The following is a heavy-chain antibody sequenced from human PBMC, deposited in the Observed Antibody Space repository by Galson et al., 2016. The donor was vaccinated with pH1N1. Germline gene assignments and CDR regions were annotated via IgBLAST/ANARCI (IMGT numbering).Heavy chain of an antibody. Sequence: SVKVSCKASGNTFTTYGITWVRQAPGQGLEWMGWIGTYNGNRNYAQKLQGRVTMTTDTSTNTAYMELRDLRSDDTAVYYCARDEYYDSNGSWGDSWGQGTLVTVSS. CDR3: ARDEYYDSNGSWGDS. V-gene: IGHV1-18*01. D-gene: IGHD3-22*01. CDR2: IGTYNGNR. CDR1: GNTFTTYG. J-gene: IGHJ5*01.